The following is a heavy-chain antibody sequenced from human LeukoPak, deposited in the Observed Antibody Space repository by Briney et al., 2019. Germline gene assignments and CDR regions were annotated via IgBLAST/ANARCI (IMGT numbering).Heavy chain of an antibody. V-gene: IGHV3-21*01. D-gene: IGHD6-19*01. CDR2: ISSSSSYI. J-gene: IGHJ4*02. CDR1: GFTFDDYG. CDR3: ARDYLAGQG. Sequence: GGSLRLSCAASGFTFDDYGMSWVRQAPGKGLEWVSSISSSSSYIYYADSVKGRFTISRDNAKNSLYLQMNSLRAEDTAVYYCARDYLAGQGWGQGTLVTVSS.